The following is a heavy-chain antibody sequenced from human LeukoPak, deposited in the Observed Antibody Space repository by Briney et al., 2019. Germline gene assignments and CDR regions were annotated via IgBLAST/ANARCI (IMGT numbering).Heavy chain of an antibody. J-gene: IGHJ4*02. CDR2: ISGRGYST. D-gene: IGHD6-19*01. V-gene: IGHV3-23*01. CDR1: GFTFSSYA. Sequence: GGSLRLSCAASGFTFSSYAMNWVRQAPGKGLEWVSNISGRGYSTYYADSVKGRFTISRDNSKNTLYLQMNSLRAEDTAVYYCAKSVAGTGDPVGYWGQGTLVIVSA. CDR3: AKSVAGTGDPVGY.